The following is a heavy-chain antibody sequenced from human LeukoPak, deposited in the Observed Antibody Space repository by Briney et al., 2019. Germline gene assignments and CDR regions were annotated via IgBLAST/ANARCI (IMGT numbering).Heavy chain of an antibody. CDR3: ARGRRDGYSEAGYYFDY. Sequence: GASVKVSCKASGYTFTSYAMNWVRQAPGQGLEWMGWINTNTGNPTYAQGFTGRFVFSSDTSVSTAYLQISSLKAEDTAVYYCARGRRDGYSEAGYYFDYWGQGTLVTVSS. V-gene: IGHV7-4-1*02. CDR1: GYTFTSYA. J-gene: IGHJ4*02. CDR2: INTNTGNP. D-gene: IGHD5-24*01.